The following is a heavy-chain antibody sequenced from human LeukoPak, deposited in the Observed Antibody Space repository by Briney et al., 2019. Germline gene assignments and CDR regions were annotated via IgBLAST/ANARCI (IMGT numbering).Heavy chain of an antibody. CDR2: IYHSGST. J-gene: IGHJ5*02. CDR1: GYSISSGYY. D-gene: IGHD3-22*01. Sequence: PSETLSLTRTVSGYSISSGYYWGWIRQPPGKGLEWIGSIYHSGSTYYNPSLKSRVTMSADTFKNQLSLKLSSVTAADTAVYYCARPYYYDSRIDPWGQGILVTVSS. V-gene: IGHV4-38-2*02. CDR3: ARPYYYDSRIDP.